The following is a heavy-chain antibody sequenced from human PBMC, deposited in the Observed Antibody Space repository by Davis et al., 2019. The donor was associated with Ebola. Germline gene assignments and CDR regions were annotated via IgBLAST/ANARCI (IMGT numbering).Heavy chain of an antibody. CDR2: INPSGGST. CDR1: GYTFTSYY. V-gene: IGHV1-46*01. J-gene: IGHJ6*02. Sequence: ASVKVSCKASGYTFTSYYMHWVRQAPGQGLEWMGLINPSGGSTSYAQKFQGRVTMTRDTSTSTVYMELSSLRSEDTAVYYCASGGGTMVQGVIINYGMDVWGQGTTVTVSS. CDR3: ASGGGTMVQGVIINYGMDV. D-gene: IGHD3-10*01.